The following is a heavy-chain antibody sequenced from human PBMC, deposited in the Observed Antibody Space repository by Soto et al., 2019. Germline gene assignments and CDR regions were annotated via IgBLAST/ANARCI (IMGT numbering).Heavy chain of an antibody. D-gene: IGHD5-12*01. CDR3: ARVATSPAFDI. Sequence: SQTLCHTCTVAYGNISSYGWRWIRQPPGKGLEWIGYIYYSGSTNYNPSLKSRVTISVDTSKNQFSLKLSSVTAADSVVSYGARVATSPAFDIWGQGTMVTVSS. V-gene: IGHV4-59*01. CDR1: YGNISSYG. CDR2: IYYSGST. J-gene: IGHJ3*02.